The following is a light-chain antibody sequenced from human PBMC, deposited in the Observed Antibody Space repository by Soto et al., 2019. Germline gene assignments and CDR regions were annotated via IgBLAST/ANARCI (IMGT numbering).Light chain of an antibody. CDR3: QQYHSAPQS. Sequence: DIVMTQSPDSLAVSLGXXXXINCKSSQSVLYSPNNKNYLAWYQQKPGQPPKLLIYWASTRESGVPDRFSGSGSGTDFTLTISSLQAEDVAFYYCQQYHSAPQSFGQGTKVEIK. CDR1: QSVLYSPNNKNY. V-gene: IGKV4-1*01. J-gene: IGKJ1*01. CDR2: WAS.